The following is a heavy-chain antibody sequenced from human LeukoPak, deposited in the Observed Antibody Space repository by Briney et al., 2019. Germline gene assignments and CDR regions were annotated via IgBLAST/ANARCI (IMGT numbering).Heavy chain of an antibody. D-gene: IGHD3-10*01. J-gene: IGHJ5*02. CDR2: IYWNDDK. Sequence: ASGPTLVNPTQTLTLTCTFSGFSLSTSGVGVGWIRQPPGKALEWLALIYWNDDKRYSPSLKSRLTITKDTSKNQVVLTMTNMDPVDTTTYYCAHRRGYYGSGSSNWFDPWGQGTLVTVSS. CDR1: GFSLSTSGVG. CDR3: AHRRGYYGSGSSNWFDP. V-gene: IGHV2-5*01.